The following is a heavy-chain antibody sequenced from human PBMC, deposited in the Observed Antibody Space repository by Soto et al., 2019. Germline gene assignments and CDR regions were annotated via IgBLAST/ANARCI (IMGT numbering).Heavy chain of an antibody. CDR3: ARRPWLSGYYDS. CDR1: GYSFFSHW. Sequence: GESLKISCKGSGYSFFSHWIGWVRQMPGKGLEWVGIIYPADSETRYSPSFQGQVTISVDKSINTAYLQWSSLKASDTAMYYCARRPWLSGYYDSWGQGTLVTVSS. CDR2: IYPADSET. J-gene: IGHJ5*01. D-gene: IGHD3-22*01. V-gene: IGHV5-51*01.